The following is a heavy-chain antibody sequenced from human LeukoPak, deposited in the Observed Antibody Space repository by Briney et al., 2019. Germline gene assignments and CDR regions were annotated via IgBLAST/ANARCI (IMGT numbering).Heavy chain of an antibody. J-gene: IGHJ1*01. Sequence: SETPSLTCTVSGGSISSSSYYWGWIRQPPGKGLEWIGSIYYSGSTYYNPSLKSRVTISVDTSKNQFSLKLSSVTAADTAVYYCARHKYYYDSSGYYHTEDFQHWGQGTLVTVSS. D-gene: IGHD3-22*01. CDR1: GGSISSSSYY. CDR2: IYYSGST. V-gene: IGHV4-39*01. CDR3: ARHKYYYDSSGYYHTEDFQH.